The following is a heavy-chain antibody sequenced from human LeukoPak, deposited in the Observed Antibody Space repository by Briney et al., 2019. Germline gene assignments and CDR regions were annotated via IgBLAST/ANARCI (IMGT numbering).Heavy chain of an antibody. J-gene: IGHJ4*02. CDR1: GGTFSSYA. CDR2: IIPIFGTA. CDR3: ARGGAVAGADVYYDY. D-gene: IGHD6-19*01. Sequence: GSSVKVSCKASGGTFSSYAISWVRQAPGQGLEWMGRIIPIFGTANYAQKFQGRVTITTDESTSTAYMELSSLRSEETAVYYCARGGAVAGADVYYDYWCQETLVTVSS. V-gene: IGHV1-69*05.